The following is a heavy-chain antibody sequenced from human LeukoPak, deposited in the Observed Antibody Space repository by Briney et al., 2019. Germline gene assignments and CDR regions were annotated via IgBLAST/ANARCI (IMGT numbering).Heavy chain of an antibody. Sequence: GRSLRLSCAASGFTFSSYGMHWVRQAPGKGLEWVAVIWYDGSNKYYADSVKGRSTISRDNSKNTLYLQMNSLRAEDTAVYYCARDLGNGVVPVNLFDPWGQGTLVTVSS. CDR3: ARDLGNGVVPVNLFDP. CDR1: GFTFSSYG. V-gene: IGHV3-33*01. CDR2: IWYDGSNK. D-gene: IGHD2-2*01. J-gene: IGHJ5*02.